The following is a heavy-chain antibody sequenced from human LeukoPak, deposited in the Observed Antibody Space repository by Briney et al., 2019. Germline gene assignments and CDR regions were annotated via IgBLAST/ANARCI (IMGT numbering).Heavy chain of an antibody. V-gene: IGHV4-30-4*01. CDR2: IYYSGST. CDR3: AGLGYTDRYYYGMDV. Sequence: SQTLSLTCTVSGGSISSGDYYWSWIRQPPGKGLKWIGYIYYSGSTYYNPSLKSRVTISVDTSKNQFSLKLSSVTAADTAVYYCAGLGYTDRYYYGMDVWGKGTTVTVSS. D-gene: IGHD2-15*01. CDR1: GGSISSGDYY. J-gene: IGHJ6*04.